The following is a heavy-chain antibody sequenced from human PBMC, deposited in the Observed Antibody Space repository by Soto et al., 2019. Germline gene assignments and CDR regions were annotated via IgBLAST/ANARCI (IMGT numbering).Heavy chain of an antibody. CDR2: IIPILGIA. V-gene: IGHV1-69*02. Sequence: SVKVSCKASGGTFSSYTISWVRQAPGQGLEWKGRIIPILGIANYAQKLQGRVTITADKSTSTAYMELSSLRSEDTAVYYCARENWFDPWGQGTLVTVSS. CDR3: ARENWFDP. CDR1: GGTFSSYT. J-gene: IGHJ5*02.